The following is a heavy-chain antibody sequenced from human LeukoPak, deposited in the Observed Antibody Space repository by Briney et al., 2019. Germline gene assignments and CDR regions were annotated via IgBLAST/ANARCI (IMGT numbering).Heavy chain of an antibody. J-gene: IGHJ5*02. CDR1: GFTFSNYG. D-gene: IGHD3-10*01. CDR3: ASSGLCGSGSCWFDP. V-gene: IGHV4-38-2*01. CDR2: IYHSGST. Sequence: GSLRLSCAASGFTFSNYGMHWVRQPPGKGLEWIGSIYHSGSTYYNPSLKSRVTISVDTSKNQFSLKLSSVTAADTAVYYCASSGLCGSGSCWFDPWGQGTLVTVSS.